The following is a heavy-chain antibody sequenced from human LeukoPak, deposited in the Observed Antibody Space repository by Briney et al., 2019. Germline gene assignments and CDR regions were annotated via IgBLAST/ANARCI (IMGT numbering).Heavy chain of an antibody. Sequence: PRPSLRLSCAASGFIFRNYAMSWGPQSPRKGLGCGSAITGSGGTAWYADSVKGHFTISRDNSKNTLYLQMNGLGADDTAVYYCAKWGDYDVLTGYYDSDCWGQGTLVTVSS. J-gene: IGHJ4*02. D-gene: IGHD3-9*01. CDR1: GFIFRNYA. CDR2: ITGSGGTA. V-gene: IGHV3-23*01. CDR3: AKWGDYDVLTGYYDSDC.